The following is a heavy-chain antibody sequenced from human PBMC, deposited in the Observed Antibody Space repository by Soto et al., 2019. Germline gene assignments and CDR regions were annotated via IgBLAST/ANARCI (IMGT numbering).Heavy chain of an antibody. J-gene: IGHJ5*02. CDR2: ISPRSTFR. CDR3: ARGGGGRLFDP. V-gene: IGHV3-11*06. CDR1: GFSFSDSY. Sequence: PGGSLRLSCATSGFSFSDSYMSWIRQAPGKGLEWISHISPRSTFRDYADSVKGRFTISRDSGKNSLYLQMNDLTADDTGVYYCARGGGGRLFDPWGQGSVVTVSS. D-gene: IGHD2-15*01.